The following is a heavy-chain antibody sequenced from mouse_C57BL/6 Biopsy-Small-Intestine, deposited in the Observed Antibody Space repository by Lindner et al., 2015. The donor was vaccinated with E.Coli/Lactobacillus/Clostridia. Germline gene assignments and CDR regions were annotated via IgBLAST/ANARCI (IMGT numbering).Heavy chain of an antibody. CDR2: ILPGSVST. Sequence: VQLQESGAELMKPGASVKLSCKATGYTFTGYWIEWVKQRPGHGLEWIGEILPGSVSTNDNEKFKDKATFTADTSSNTAYMQLSSLTTEDSAIYYCAIYYGSRWYYFDYWGQGSTLTVSS. CDR3: AIYYGSRWYYFDY. V-gene: IGHV1-9*01. J-gene: IGHJ2*01. D-gene: IGHD1-1*01. CDR1: GYTFTGYW.